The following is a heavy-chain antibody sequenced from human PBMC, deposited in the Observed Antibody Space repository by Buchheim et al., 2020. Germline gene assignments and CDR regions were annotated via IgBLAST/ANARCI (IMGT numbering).Heavy chain of an antibody. CDR2: INTGNGNT. J-gene: IGHJ4*02. Sequence: QVQLVQSGAEVEKPGASVKVSCKASGYTFTTFSIHWVRQAPGQRLEWLGWINTGNGNTKYSRKFQDRVTFTRDTSASTAYMDLSSLTSEDTAVYYCARDISRGSYDYWGQGTL. CDR3: ARDISRGSYDY. V-gene: IGHV1-3*04. CDR1: GYTFTTFS. D-gene: IGHD1-26*01.